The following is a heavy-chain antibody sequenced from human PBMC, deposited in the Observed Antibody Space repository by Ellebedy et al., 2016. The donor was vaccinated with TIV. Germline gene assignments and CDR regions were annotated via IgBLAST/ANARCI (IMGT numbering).Heavy chain of an antibody. D-gene: IGHD3-10*01. CDR1: GFTFGTYA. Sequence: PGGSLRLSCAASGFTFGTYAMIWVRQAPGKGLEWVSAISDTGYSTYYADSVKGRFTISRDNSKNTLYLQMNSLRADDSALYYCAKDGGYGSKNYYPDYWGQGTLVTVSS. CDR3: AKDGGYGSKNYYPDY. J-gene: IGHJ4*02. CDR2: ISDTGYST. V-gene: IGHV3-23*01.